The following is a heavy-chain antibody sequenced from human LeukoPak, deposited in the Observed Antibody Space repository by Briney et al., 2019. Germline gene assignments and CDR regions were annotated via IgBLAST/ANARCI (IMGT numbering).Heavy chain of an antibody. D-gene: IGHD6-19*01. CDR2: IYYSGST. Sequence: PSQTLSLTCTVSVGSISSGGYYWSWIRQHPGKGLEWIGYIYYSGSTYYNPSLKSRVTISVDTSKNQFSLKLSSVTAADTAVYYCARDSSGWSRNDAFDIWGQGTMVTVSS. V-gene: IGHV4-31*03. CDR1: VGSISSGGYY. J-gene: IGHJ3*02. CDR3: ARDSSGWSRNDAFDI.